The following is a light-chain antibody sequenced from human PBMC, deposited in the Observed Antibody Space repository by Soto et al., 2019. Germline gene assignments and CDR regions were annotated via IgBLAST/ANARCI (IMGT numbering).Light chain of an antibody. CDR2: EVS. V-gene: IGLV2-14*01. CDR3: TSFTSSSTQV. Sequence: SVLTQPASVSGSPGQSITISCTGTSGDVDAFDYVSWYQQHPGKAPKLMIFEVSDRPSGVSDRFSGSKSGSTASLTISGLQAEDEADYFCTSFTSSSTQVFGTGTKVTV. J-gene: IGLJ1*01. CDR1: SGDVDAFDY.